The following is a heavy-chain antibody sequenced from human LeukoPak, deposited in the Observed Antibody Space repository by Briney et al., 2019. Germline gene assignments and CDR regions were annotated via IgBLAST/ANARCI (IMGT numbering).Heavy chain of an antibody. J-gene: IGHJ4*02. CDR1: GYTFTGYY. CDR2: IDPNSGGT. V-gene: IGHV1-2*02. CDR3: ARDLGELLRVFDY. Sequence: ASVKVSCKASGYTFTGYYMHWVRQAPGQGLEWMGWIDPNSGGTNYAQKFQGRVTMTRDTSISTAYMELSRLRSDDTAVYYCARDLGELLRVFDYWGQGTLVTVSS. D-gene: IGHD1-26*01.